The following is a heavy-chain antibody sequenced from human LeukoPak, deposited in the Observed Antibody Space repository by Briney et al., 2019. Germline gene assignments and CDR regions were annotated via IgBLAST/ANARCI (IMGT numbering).Heavy chain of an antibody. CDR3: ARLHYYDSSGNYYGANWFDS. CDR1: GGSISSSGYY. V-gene: IGHV4-39*01. J-gene: IGHJ5*01. D-gene: IGHD3-22*01. CDR2: IYFSGST. Sequence: SETLSLTFTVSGGSISSSGYYWAWIRQPPGKGLEWIGSIYFSGSTYYNPSLKSRVTISVDTSKNQFSLQLSSVTAADTAVYFCARLHYYDSSGNYYGANWFDSWGLGTLVTVSS.